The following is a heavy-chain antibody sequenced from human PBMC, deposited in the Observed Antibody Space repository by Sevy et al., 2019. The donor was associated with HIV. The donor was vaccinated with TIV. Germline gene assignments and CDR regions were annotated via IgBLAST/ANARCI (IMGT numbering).Heavy chain of an antibody. CDR3: ANSRGRYEGSSWLYYYYIMDV. Sequence: GRSLRLSCAAAGFTFSRYGMHWARQAPGKGLEGVAVISNDGSDKEYADSVKGRFTVSRDNSKDTVYLQMNSLRLEDTAVYYCANSRGRYEGSSWLYYYYIMDVWGQGTTVTVSS. CDR1: GFTFSRYG. V-gene: IGHV3-30*18. J-gene: IGHJ6*02. D-gene: IGHD6-13*01. CDR2: ISNDGSDK.